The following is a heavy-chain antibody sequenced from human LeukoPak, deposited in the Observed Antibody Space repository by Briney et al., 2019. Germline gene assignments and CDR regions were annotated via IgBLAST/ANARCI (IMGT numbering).Heavy chain of an antibody. CDR2: IYYSGST. CDR1: GGSISSGGYY. CDR3: ARYYGDLGGYYYYYYGMDV. Sequence: SETLSLTCTVSGGSISSGGYYWSWIRQHPGKGLEWIGYIYYSGSTYYNPSLKSRVTISVDTSKNQFSLKLSSVTAADTAVYYCARYYGDLGGYYYYYYGMDVWGQGTTVTVSS. J-gene: IGHJ6*02. D-gene: IGHD4-17*01. V-gene: IGHV4-31*03.